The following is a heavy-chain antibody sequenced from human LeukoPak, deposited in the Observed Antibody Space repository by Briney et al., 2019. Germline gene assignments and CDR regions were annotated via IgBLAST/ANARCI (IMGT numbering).Heavy chain of an antibody. J-gene: IGHJ4*02. CDR1: GGSFSDYY. CDR2: INHSGST. V-gene: IGHV4-34*01. Sequence: SETLSLTCAVYGGSFSDYYWTWIRQPSGKGLEWIGEINHSGSTNYNPSLKRRVAISVDTSKNQFSLKLSSVTAADTAVYYCARAVAGRPFDYWGQGTLVTVSS. D-gene: IGHD6-19*01. CDR3: ARAVAGRPFDY.